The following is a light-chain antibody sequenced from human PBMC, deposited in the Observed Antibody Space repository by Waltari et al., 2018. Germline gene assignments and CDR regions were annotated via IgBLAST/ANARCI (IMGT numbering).Light chain of an antibody. CDR3: QVWDDVTDSGV. V-gene: IGLV3-21*04. J-gene: IGLJ3*02. CDR1: NIGSKS. CDR2: YDS. Sequence: YVLTQPPSVSVDPGKTARLTCGGANIGSKSVTWYQQKPGQAPGLVMFYDSDRPSEIPERFSGSNSGNTATLTISWVEAGDEADYHCQVWDDVTDSGVFGGGTKLTVL.